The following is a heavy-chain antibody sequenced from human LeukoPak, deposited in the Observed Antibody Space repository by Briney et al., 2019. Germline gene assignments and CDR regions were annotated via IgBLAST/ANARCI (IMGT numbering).Heavy chain of an antibody. CDR2: ISYDGSNK. D-gene: IGHD5-18*01. CDR1: GFTFSSYG. J-gene: IGHJ5*02. Sequence: GGSLRLSCAASGFTFSSYGMHWVRQAPGKGLEWVAVISYDGSNKYYADSVKGRFTISRDNSKNTLYLQMNSLRAEDTAVYYCAKELRGYSYGLRNNWFDPWGQGTLVTVSS. CDR3: AKELRGYSYGLRNNWFDP. V-gene: IGHV3-30*18.